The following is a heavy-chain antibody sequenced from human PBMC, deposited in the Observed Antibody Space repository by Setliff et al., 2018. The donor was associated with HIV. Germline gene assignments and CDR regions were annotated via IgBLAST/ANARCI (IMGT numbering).Heavy chain of an antibody. CDR1: GGSVNSGSFS. Sequence: SETLSLTCAVSGGSVNSGSFSWNWIRQPAGERPEWIGHVHTNGFTNYNPSLKGRVTISLDTSRNEFSLKVTSVTAADTAVYYCARVEYSSGWYGGHHYMDVWGKGAAVTVSS. V-gene: IGHV4-61*09. CDR3: ARVEYSSGWYGGHHYMDV. D-gene: IGHD6-19*01. CDR2: VHTNGFT. J-gene: IGHJ6*03.